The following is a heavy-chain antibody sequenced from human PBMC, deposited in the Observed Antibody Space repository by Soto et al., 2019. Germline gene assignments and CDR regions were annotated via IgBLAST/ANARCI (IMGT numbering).Heavy chain of an antibody. CDR1: GGTFSSYT. CDR3: ARDYGAAAGRGDPDYYYGMDV. V-gene: IGHV1-69*08. J-gene: IGHJ6*02. D-gene: IGHD6-13*01. CDR2: IIPILGIA. Sequence: QVQLVQSGAEVKKPGSSVKVSCKASGGTFSSYTISWVRQAHGQGLEWMGRIIPILGIANYAQKFQGRVTITADKSTSTAYMELSSLRSEDTAVYYCARDYGAAAGRGDPDYYYGMDVWGQGTTVTVSS.